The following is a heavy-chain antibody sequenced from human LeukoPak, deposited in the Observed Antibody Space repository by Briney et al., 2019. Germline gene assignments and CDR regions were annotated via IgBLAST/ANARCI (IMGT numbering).Heavy chain of an antibody. CDR1: GGSISSYY. V-gene: IGHV4-59*12. CDR2: IYYSGST. Sequence: SETLSLTCTVSGGSISSYYWSWIRQPPGKGLEWIGYIYYSGSTNYNPSLKSRVTISVDTSKNQFSLKLSSVTAADTAVYYCAKAHSVVVPAAMRRNWFDPWGQGTLVTVSS. D-gene: IGHD2-2*01. CDR3: AKAHSVVVPAAMRRNWFDP. J-gene: IGHJ5*02.